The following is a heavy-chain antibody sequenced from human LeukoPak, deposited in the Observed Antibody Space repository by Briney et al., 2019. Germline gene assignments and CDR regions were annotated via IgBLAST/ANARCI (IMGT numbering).Heavy chain of an antibody. CDR1: GFLFGNYG. CDR3: VKDRGSYYYDMDV. Sequence: GGSLRLSCAASGFLFGNYGMHWVRQAPGKGLEWMAVTSYDGSNKYYADSVKGSFTISRDNSKNTLYVQVNSLSAEDTAVYYCVKDRGSYYYDMDVWGQGTTVTVS. J-gene: IGHJ6*02. V-gene: IGHV3-30*18. CDR2: TSYDGSNK. D-gene: IGHD2-15*01.